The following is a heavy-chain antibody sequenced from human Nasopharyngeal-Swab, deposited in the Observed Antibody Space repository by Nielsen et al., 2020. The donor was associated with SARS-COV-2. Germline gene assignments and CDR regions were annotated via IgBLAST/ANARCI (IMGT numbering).Heavy chain of an antibody. V-gene: IGHV4-4*02. Sequence: GRQAQGKGLEWIGEIYHSGSTNYNPSLKSRVTISVDKSKNQFSLKLSSVTAADTAVYYCARRPGGIAAAGDAFDIWGQGTMVTVSS. D-gene: IGHD6-13*01. CDR3: ARRPGGIAAAGDAFDI. CDR2: IYHSGST. J-gene: IGHJ3*02.